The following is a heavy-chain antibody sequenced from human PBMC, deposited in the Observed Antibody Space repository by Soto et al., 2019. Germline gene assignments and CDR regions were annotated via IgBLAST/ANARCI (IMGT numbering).Heavy chain of an antibody. J-gene: IGHJ5*02. D-gene: IGHD2-8*01. Sequence: EVQLVESGGGLVQPGGSLSLSCAASGFTFSTYSMNWVRQAPGKGLEWVSYISSSSTTIYYADSVKGRFTISRDNAKNSLYLQRNSLRDEDTAVYYCARRSCTDGVCPWGQGTLVTVSS. CDR3: ARRSCTDGVCP. CDR2: ISSSSTTI. V-gene: IGHV3-48*02. CDR1: GFTFSTYS.